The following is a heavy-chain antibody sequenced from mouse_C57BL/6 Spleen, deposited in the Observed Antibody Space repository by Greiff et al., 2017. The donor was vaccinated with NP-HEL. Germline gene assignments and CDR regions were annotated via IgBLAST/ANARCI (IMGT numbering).Heavy chain of an antibody. CDR2: ISSGSSTI. CDR3: ARREVYDGYPYAMDY. CDR1: GFTFSDYG. J-gene: IGHJ4*01. Sequence: EVQLQESGGGLVKPGGSLKLSCAASGFTFSDYGMHWVRQAPEKGLEWVAYISSGSSTIYYADTVKGRFTISRDNAKNTLFLQMTSLRSEDTAMYYCARREVYDGYPYAMDYWGQGTSVTVSS. D-gene: IGHD2-3*01. V-gene: IGHV5-17*01.